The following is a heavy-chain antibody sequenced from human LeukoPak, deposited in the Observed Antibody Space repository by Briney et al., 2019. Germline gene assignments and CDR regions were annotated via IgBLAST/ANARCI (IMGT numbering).Heavy chain of an antibody. CDR2: INPSGGST. J-gene: IGHJ4*02. Sequence: ASVKVSCKASGYTFTSYYMHWVRQAPGQGLEWMGIINPSGGSTSYAQKFQGRVTMTRDTSTSTVYMELSSLRSEDTAVYYCARSYCYDSSGYRRLDYRGQGTLVTVSS. CDR3: ARSYCYDSSGYRRLDY. V-gene: IGHV1-46*01. D-gene: IGHD3-22*01. CDR1: GYTFTSYY.